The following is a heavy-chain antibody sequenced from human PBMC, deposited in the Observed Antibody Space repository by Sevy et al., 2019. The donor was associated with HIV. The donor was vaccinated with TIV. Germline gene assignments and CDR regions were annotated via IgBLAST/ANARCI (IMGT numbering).Heavy chain of an antibody. J-gene: IGHJ6*03. CDR2: IKSKTDGGKT. D-gene: IGHD2-15*01. CDR3: TTDGYCSGGSCYSYYYYYMDV. V-gene: IGHV3-15*01. Sequence: GGSLRLSCAASGFTFSNAWMSWVRQAPGKGLEWVGRIKSKTDGGKTDYAAPVKGRFTISRDDSKNRLYLQMNSLKTEDTAVYYCTTDGYCSGGSCYSYYYYYMDVWGKGTTVTVSS. CDR1: GFTFSNAW.